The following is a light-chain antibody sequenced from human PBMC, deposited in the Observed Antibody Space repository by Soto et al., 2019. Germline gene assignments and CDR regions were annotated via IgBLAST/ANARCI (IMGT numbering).Light chain of an antibody. J-gene: IGKJ1*01. Sequence: EIVMTQSPATLSVSPWERATLSCRASQSVSSNLAWYQQKPGQAPRLLMYGASTRATGIPARFSGSGSGTEFTLTISSLQSEDFAVYYCQQYGSSGTFGQGTKVDIK. V-gene: IGKV3-15*01. CDR1: QSVSSN. CDR3: QQYGSSGT. CDR2: GAS.